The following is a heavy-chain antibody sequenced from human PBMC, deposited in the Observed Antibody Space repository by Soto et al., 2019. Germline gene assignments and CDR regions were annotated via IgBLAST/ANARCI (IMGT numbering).Heavy chain of an antibody. D-gene: IGHD1-1*01. CDR3: ARGDNVTLKQLLTPDY. CDR2: INPNSGDT. V-gene: IGHV1-2*02. Sequence: ASVKVSCKASRYIFTDYYLHWVRQAPGQGLEWMGWINPNSGDTKSHQNFQDRVFMTRDTSISTVYMDLTRLTSDDTAVYYCARGDNVTLKQLLTPDYWGQGNLVTVSS. J-gene: IGHJ4*02. CDR1: RYIFTDYY.